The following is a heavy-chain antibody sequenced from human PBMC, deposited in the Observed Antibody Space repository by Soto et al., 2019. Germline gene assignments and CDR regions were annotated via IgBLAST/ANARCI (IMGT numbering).Heavy chain of an antibody. CDR1: GFTFSSYS. CDR3: ARDAPDSLAPDAYDI. V-gene: IGHV3-23*01. Sequence: GGSPRLSCAASGFTFSSYSLTSVPQASGKGLEWVSTISGSATRIDYAGSVKGRFTISRDDSKNTLYLQMNSLRAEDTAFYYCARDAPDSLAPDAYDIWGQGTMVTVSS. J-gene: IGHJ3*02. CDR2: ISGSATRI. D-gene: IGHD2-15*01.